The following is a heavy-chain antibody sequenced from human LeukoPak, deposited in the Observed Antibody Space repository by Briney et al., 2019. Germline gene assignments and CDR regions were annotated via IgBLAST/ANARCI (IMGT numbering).Heavy chain of an antibody. CDR2: IYYSGST. CDR3: ARSFGGEWSVVGY. CDR1: GGSISSGGYY. J-gene: IGHJ4*02. V-gene: IGHV4-31*03. D-gene: IGHD3-10*01. Sequence: PSETLSLTCTVSGGSISSGGYYWSWIRQHPGKGLEWIGYIYYSGSTYYNPSLKSRVTTSVDTSKNQFSLKLSSVTAADTAVYYSARSFGGEWSVVGYWGQGTLVTVSS.